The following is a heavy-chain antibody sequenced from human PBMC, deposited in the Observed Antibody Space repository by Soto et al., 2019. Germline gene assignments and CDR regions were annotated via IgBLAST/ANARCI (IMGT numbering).Heavy chain of an antibody. CDR3: AKDHNYDSSGYYWSRADAFDI. CDR1: GFTFSSYA. CDR2: ISGSGGST. Sequence: GGSLRLSCAASGFTFSSYAMSWVRQAPGKGLEWVSAISGSGGSTYYADSVKGRFTISRDNSKNTLYLQMNSLRAEDTAVYCCAKDHNYDSSGYYWSRADAFDIWGQGTMVTVSS. J-gene: IGHJ3*02. D-gene: IGHD3-22*01. V-gene: IGHV3-23*01.